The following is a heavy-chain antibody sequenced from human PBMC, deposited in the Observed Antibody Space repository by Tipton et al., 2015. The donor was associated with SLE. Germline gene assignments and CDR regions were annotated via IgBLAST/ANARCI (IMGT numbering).Heavy chain of an antibody. CDR1: GGSFNGYY. CDR2: INHSGNT. D-gene: IGHD6-13*01. Sequence: TLSLTCAVYGGSFNGYYWSWIRQPPGKGLEWIGEINHSGNTNYNPSLKGRVTISVDTSKNQFSLKLSSVTAADTAVYYCARTNPLYSSSLTGLYGLDVWGQGTTVTVSS. CDR3: ARTNPLYSSSLTGLYGLDV. J-gene: IGHJ6*02. V-gene: IGHV4-34*01.